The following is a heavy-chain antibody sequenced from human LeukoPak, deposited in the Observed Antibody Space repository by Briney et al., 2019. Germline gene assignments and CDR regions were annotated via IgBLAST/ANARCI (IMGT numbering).Heavy chain of an antibody. J-gene: IGHJ4*02. CDR1: GFTVSSNY. Sequence: GGSLRLSCAASGFTVSSNYMSWVRQAPGKGLEWVSVIYSGGSTYYADSVKGRFTISRDNSKNTLYLQMNSLRAEDTAVYYCAREGGAVASSFDYWGQGTLVTVSS. CDR2: IYSGGST. D-gene: IGHD6-19*01. CDR3: AREGGAVASSFDY. V-gene: IGHV3-53*01.